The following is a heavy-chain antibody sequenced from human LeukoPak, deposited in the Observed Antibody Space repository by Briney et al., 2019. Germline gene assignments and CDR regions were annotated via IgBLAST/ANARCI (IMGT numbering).Heavy chain of an antibody. CDR3: ASTWEGYCSGSNCYSLYFDY. CDR2: ISGSDTGT. CDR1: GFTFSSYS. D-gene: IGHD2-15*01. V-gene: IGHV3-23*01. Sequence: PGGSLRLSCAASGFTFSSYSMNWVRQAPGKGLEWVAAISGSDTGTYHANSVKGRFTISRDNSRNTLYLQMNSLGAEDTAVYYCASTWEGYCSGSNCYSLYFDYWGQGTLVTVSS. J-gene: IGHJ4*02.